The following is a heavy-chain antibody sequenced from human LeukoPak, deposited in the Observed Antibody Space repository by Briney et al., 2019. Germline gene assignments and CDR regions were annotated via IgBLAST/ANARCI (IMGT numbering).Heavy chain of an antibody. Sequence: SETPSLTCIVSGGSISSGSYYWSWIRQPAGKGLEWIGRIYISGSPNYNPSLKSRVTISVDTSKNQFSLKLSSVTAADTAVYYCARLRSTYWYFDLWGRGTLVTVSS. J-gene: IGHJ2*01. CDR2: IYISGSP. CDR1: GGSISSGSYY. D-gene: IGHD4-17*01. V-gene: IGHV4-61*02. CDR3: ARLRSTYWYFDL.